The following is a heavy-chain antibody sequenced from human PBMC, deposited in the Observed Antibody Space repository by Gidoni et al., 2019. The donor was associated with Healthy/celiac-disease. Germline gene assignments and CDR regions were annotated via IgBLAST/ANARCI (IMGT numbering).Heavy chain of an antibody. Sequence: QVQLVESGGGLVKPGGSLRLSCAASAFTFSDYYMSWIRQAPGKGLEWVSYISSSSSYTNYADSVKGRFTISRDNAKNSLYLQMNSLRAEDTAVYYCARAGRGSGYYYAITDWGQGTLVTVSS. CDR2: ISSSSSYT. V-gene: IGHV3-11*06. CDR3: ARAGRGSGYYYAITD. D-gene: IGHD3-22*01. J-gene: IGHJ4*02. CDR1: AFTFSDYY.